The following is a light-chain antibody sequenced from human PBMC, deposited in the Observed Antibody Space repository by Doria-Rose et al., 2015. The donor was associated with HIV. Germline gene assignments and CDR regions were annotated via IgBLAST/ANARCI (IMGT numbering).Light chain of an antibody. V-gene: IGKV3-20*01. CDR1: QSFSSTY. J-gene: IGKJ1*01. CDR2: DGS. CDR3: HQYGTSWT. Sequence: TQSPGTLSLSPGERATLSCRASQSFSSTYLAWYQQKPGQAPSLLIHDGSPRATGIPDRFSASGSGTDFTLTINRLEPEDFALYYCHQYGTSWTFGQGTKVEI.